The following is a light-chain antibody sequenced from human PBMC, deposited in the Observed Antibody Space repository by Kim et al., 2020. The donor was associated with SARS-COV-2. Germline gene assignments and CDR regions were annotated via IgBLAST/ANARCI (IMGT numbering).Light chain of an antibody. J-gene: IGLJ2*01. V-gene: IGLV1-44*01. CDR1: TPNIGRNT. Sequence: GQKVTISCSGGTPNIGRNTVNWYQQLPGKSPKLLINTDNQRPSGVPDRFSGTRSGSSAFLAINGLQSEDEADYHCATWDDSLNEEVFGGGTQLTVL. CDR2: TDN. CDR3: ATWDDSLNEEV.